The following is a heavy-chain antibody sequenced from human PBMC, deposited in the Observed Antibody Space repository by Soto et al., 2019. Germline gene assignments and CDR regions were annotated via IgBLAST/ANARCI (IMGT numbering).Heavy chain of an antibody. CDR3: AKSLAVAGRDFDY. V-gene: IGHV3-30*18. J-gene: IGHJ4*02. D-gene: IGHD6-19*01. CDR2: ISYDGSNK. Sequence: GGSLRLSCAASGFTFSSYGMHWVRQAPGKGLEWVAVISYDGSNKYYADSVKGRFTISRDNSKNTLYLQMNSLRAEDTAVYYCAKSLAVAGRDFDYSGQGTLVTVSS. CDR1: GFTFSSYG.